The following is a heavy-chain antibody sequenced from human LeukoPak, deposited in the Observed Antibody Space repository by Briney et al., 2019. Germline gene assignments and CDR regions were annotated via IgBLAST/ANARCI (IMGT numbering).Heavy chain of an antibody. V-gene: IGHV3-11*01. D-gene: IGHD5-12*01. J-gene: IGHJ4*02. Sequence: GGSLRLSCAASGFTFSDFYMSWIRQAPGKGLEWVSYITSSGRAIYYADSVQGRLTISRDNARNSLYLQMNGLRAEDTAVYYCASDIVANSGDFWGQGTLVTVSS. CDR2: ITSSGRAI. CDR3: ASDIVANSGDF. CDR1: GFTFSDFY.